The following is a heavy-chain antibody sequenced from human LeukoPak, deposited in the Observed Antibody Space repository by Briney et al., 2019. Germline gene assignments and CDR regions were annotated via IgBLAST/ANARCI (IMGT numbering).Heavy chain of an antibody. V-gene: IGHV1-69*01. CDR3: ARTGFDGSGSYYMDYYYGMDV. D-gene: IGHD3-10*01. J-gene: IGHJ6*04. Sequence: TANYSQKFQGRVTITADESTSTAYMELSSLGSEDTAVYYCARTGFDGSGSYYMDYYYGMDVWGKGTTVTVSS. CDR2: TA.